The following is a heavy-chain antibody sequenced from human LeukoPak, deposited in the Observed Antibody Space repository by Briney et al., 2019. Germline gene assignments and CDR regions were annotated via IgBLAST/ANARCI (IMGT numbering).Heavy chain of an antibody. CDR2: IRRDGGAK. Sequence: GGSLRPSCAASGFTVGSAWMSWVRQAPGKGLEWVATIRRDGGAKYYLDSVEGRFIISRDNAKNSLSLQMDSLRGEDTAVYYCARLPGDSTIYDYWGQGTLVTVSS. CDR1: GFTVGSAW. V-gene: IGHV3-7*01. J-gene: IGHJ4*02. D-gene: IGHD5/OR15-5a*01. CDR3: ARLPGDSTIYDY.